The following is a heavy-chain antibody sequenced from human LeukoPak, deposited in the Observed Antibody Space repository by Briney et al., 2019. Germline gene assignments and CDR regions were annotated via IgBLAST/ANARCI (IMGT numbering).Heavy chain of an antibody. D-gene: IGHD6-6*01. CDR2: IYYSGST. J-gene: IGHJ6*03. V-gene: IGHV4-31*03. CDR1: GGSISSGGYY. Sequence: NPSETLSLTCTVSGGSISSGGYYWSWIRQHPGKGLEWIGYIYYSGSTYYNPSLKSRVTISVDTSKNQFSLKLSSVTAADTAVYYCARAPGSYSSSSYYYMDVWGKGTTVTVSS. CDR3: ARAPGSYSSSSYYYMDV.